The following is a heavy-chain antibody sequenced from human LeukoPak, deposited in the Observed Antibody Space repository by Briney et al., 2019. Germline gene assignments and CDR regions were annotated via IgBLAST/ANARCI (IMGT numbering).Heavy chain of an antibody. J-gene: IGHJ4*02. D-gene: IGHD3-10*01. CDR3: AREEDGWGSYVDHKTGDY. CDR2: IYSRGST. CDR1: GGSITSYY. Sequence: PSETLSLTCTVSGGSITSYYWSWIRQSAGKGLEWIGRIYSRGSTNYNPSLKSRVTMSVDTSKNQFSLKLSSVTAADTAVYYCAREEDGWGSYVDHKTGDYWGQGILVTVSS. V-gene: IGHV4-4*07.